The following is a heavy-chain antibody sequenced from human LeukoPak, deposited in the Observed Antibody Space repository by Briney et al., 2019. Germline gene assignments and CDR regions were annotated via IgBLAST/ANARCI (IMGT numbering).Heavy chain of an antibody. CDR1: GYSIRSGYY. D-gene: IGHD1-26*01. J-gene: IGHJ4*02. CDR3: ARDQAGATTFDF. V-gene: IGHV4-38-2*02. CDR2: VSHTGST. Sequence: SETLSLTCIVSGYSIRSGYYWGWIRQPPGKGLELIGSVSHTGSTFYNPSLKSRVTISLDTSKNQFSLTLSSVTAADTAVYYCARDQAGATTFDFWGQGTLVTVSS.